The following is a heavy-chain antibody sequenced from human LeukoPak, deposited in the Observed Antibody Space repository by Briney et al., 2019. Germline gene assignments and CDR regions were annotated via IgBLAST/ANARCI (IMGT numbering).Heavy chain of an antibody. CDR3: ARDRYGDHFDY. D-gene: IGHD4-17*01. J-gene: IGHJ4*02. CDR1: GYTFTSYA. Sequence: ASVKVSCKTSGYTFTSYAMHWVRQAPGQRLEWVGWINGGNGYTQYSQKFQGRVTITRDTSATTAYMDLGSLRSDDTAVYYCARDRYGDHFDYWGQGTLVTVSS. V-gene: IGHV1-3*01. CDR2: INGGNGYT.